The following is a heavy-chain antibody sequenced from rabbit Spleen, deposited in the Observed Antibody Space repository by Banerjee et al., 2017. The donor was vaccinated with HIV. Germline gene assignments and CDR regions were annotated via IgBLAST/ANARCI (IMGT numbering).Heavy chain of an antibody. CDR3: ARDTSSSFSSYGMDL. CDR1: GFSFSSSYW. D-gene: IGHD1-1*01. Sequence: QSLEESGGDLVKPGASLTLTCTASGFSFSSSYWICWVRQAPGKGLEWIACIYAGSSGSTYYASWAKGRFTISKTSSTTVTLQMTSLTVADTATYFCARDTSSSFSSYGMDLWGPGTLVTVS. CDR2: IYAGSSGST. V-gene: IGHV1S40*01. J-gene: IGHJ6*01.